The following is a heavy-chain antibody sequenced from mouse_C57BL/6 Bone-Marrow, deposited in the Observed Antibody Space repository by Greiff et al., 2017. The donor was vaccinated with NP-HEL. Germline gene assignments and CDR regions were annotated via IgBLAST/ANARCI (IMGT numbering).Heavy chain of an antibody. J-gene: IGHJ4*01. CDR1: GYTFTSYW. CDR2: IDPNSGGT. D-gene: IGHD1-1*01. CDR3: ATLYYYGSSYDAMDY. V-gene: IGHV1-72*01. Sequence: VQLQQPGAELVKPGASVKLSCKASGYTFTSYWMHWVKQRPGRGLEWIGRIDPNSGGTKYNEKFKSKATLTVDKPSSTAYMQLSSLTSEDSAVYYCATLYYYGSSYDAMDYWGQGTSVTVSS.